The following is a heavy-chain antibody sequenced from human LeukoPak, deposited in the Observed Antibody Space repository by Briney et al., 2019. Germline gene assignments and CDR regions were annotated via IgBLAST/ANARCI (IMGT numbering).Heavy chain of an antibody. J-gene: IGHJ4*02. CDR3: ARLEGGYCSGGSCYSFDY. CDR1: GYSFTSYW. CDR2: IYPGDSDT. V-gene: IGHV5-51*01. D-gene: IGHD2-15*01. Sequence: GESLKISCKGSGYSFTSYWIGWVRQMPGKGLEWMGIIYPGDSDTRYSPSFQGQVTISADKSISTAYLQWSSLKASDTAMYYCARLEGGYCSGGSCYSFDYWGRGTLVTVSS.